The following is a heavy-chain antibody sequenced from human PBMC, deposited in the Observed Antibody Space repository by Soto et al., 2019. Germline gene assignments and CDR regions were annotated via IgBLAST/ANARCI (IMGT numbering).Heavy chain of an antibody. CDR1: GYTFTSYD. J-gene: IGHJ5*02. CDR3: ARASITMVRGVIIAAWFDP. D-gene: IGHD3-10*01. Sequence: QVQLVQSGAEVKKPGASVKVSCKASGYTFTSYDINWVRQATGQGLEWMGWMNPNSGNTGYAQKFQGRVTITRDTSASTAYMELSSLRSEDTAVYYCARASITMVRGVIIAAWFDPWGQGTLVTVSS. CDR2: MNPNSGNT. V-gene: IGHV1-8*01.